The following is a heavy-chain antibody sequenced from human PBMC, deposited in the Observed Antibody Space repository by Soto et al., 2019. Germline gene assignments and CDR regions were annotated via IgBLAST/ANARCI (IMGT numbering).Heavy chain of an antibody. CDR1: GYTFTSYA. V-gene: IGHV1-3*01. J-gene: IGHJ6*02. CDR2: INAGNGNT. Sequence: ASVKVSCKASGYTFTSYAMHWVRQAPGQRLEWMGWINAGNGNTKYSQKFQGRVTITRDTSASTVYMELSSLRSEDTAVYYCARMYSSSWYGSYYYGMDVWGQGTTVTVSS. CDR3: ARMYSSSWYGSYYYGMDV. D-gene: IGHD6-13*01.